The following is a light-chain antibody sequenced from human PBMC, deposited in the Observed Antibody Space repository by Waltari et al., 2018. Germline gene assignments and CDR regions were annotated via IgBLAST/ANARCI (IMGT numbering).Light chain of an antibody. CDR1: QSLKVAY. CDR2: GAL. CDR3: QQYDTSPGT. J-gene: IGKJ2*01. V-gene: IGKV3-20*01. Sequence: EIVLTQSPGTLSLSPGEKAILSCRASQSLKVAYVAWYQQRSGQAPRLLIYGALYRAADIPYRFSGSGSGTDFTLTITRLEPEDFAVYYCQQYDTSPGTFGQGTKLEMK.